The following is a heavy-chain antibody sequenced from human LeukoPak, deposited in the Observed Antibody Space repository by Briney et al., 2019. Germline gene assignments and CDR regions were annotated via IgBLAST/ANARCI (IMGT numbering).Heavy chain of an antibody. V-gene: IGHV3-23*01. Sequence: GGSLRLSCAASGFTFGSYAMSWVRQPPGKGLEWVSTIGGGGDTFYADSVRGRFTVARDNSKNTLYLQMNSLRAEDTAVYYCVAAGGSSPFYYYMDVWGKGTTVSVSS. CDR3: VAAGGSSPFYYYMDV. CDR1: GFTFGSYA. J-gene: IGHJ6*03. D-gene: IGHD4-23*01. CDR2: IGGGGDT.